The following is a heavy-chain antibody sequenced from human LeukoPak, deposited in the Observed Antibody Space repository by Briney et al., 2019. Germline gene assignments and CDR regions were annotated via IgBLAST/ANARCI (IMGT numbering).Heavy chain of an antibody. V-gene: IGHV1-46*03. CDR1: GYTFTSYY. Sequence: ASVKVSCKASGYTFTSYYMHWVRQAPGQGLEWMGIINPSGGSTSYAQKFQGRVTMTRDTSTSTVYMELSSLRSEDTAVYYCALCGGDGYYFDYWGQGTLVTVSS. CDR2: INPSGGST. CDR3: ALCGGDGYYFDY. J-gene: IGHJ4*02. D-gene: IGHD2-21*01.